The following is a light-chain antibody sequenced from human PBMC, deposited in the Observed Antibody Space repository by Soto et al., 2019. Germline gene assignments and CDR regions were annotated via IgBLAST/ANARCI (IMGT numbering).Light chain of an antibody. J-gene: IGLJ2*01. V-gene: IGLV2-11*01. CDR2: DVS. CDR3: CSYAGSYTV. Sequence: QSALTQPRSVSGSPGQPVTISCTGTRRDVGGYNYVSWYQQHPGKAPKLMIYDVSKRPSGVPDHFSGSKSGNTASLTISGLQAEDEADYYCCSYAGSYTVFGGGTKVTVL. CDR1: RRDVGGYNY.